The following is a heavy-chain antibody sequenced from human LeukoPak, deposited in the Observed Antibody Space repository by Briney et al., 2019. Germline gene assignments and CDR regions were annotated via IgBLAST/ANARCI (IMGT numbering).Heavy chain of an antibody. CDR2: IYPNTGGT. J-gene: IGHJ5*02. CDR3: ARFDTMVRGDWA. CDR1: GDTFSSYY. Sequence: ASVKVSCKASGDTFSSYYIHWVRQAPGQGLEWMGWIYPNTGGTSYAQKFQGRVTMTRDTSISTAYMELSRLRFDDTAVYYCARFDTMVRGDWAWGQGTLVTVSS. D-gene: IGHD3-10*01. V-gene: IGHV1-2*02.